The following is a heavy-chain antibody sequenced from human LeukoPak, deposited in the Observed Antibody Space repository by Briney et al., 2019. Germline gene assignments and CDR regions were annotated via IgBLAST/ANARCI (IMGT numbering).Heavy chain of an antibody. J-gene: IGHJ6*03. CDR2: INPNSGGT. D-gene: IGHD6-6*01. CDR3: ARAPYSSSSIQWGLYDYYYYYMDV. Sequence: ASVKVSCKASGYTFTGYYMHWVRQAPGQGLEWMGWINPNSGGTNYAQTFQSRVTMTRDTSISTAYMELSRLRSDDTAVYYCARAPYSSSSIQWGLYDYYYYYMDVWGKGTTVTVSS. V-gene: IGHV1-2*02. CDR1: GYTFTGYY.